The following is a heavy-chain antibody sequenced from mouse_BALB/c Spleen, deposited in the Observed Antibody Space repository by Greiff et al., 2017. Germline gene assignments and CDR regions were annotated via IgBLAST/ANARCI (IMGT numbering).Heavy chain of an antibody. CDR1: GYSFTDYI. CDR2: INPYYGST. Sequence: EVQLQQTGPELVKPGASVKISCKASGYSFTDYIMLWVKQSHGKSLEWIGNINPYYGSTSYNLKFKGKATLTVDKSSSTAYMQLNSLTSEDSAVYYCARDYGSSSAMDYWGQGTSVTVSS. CDR3: ARDYGSSSAMDY. J-gene: IGHJ4*01. D-gene: IGHD1-1*01. V-gene: IGHV1-39*01.